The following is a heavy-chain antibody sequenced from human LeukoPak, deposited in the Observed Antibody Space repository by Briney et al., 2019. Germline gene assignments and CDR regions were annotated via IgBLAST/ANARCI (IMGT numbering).Heavy chain of an antibody. CDR3: ARVSVEMAYYYYYMDV. D-gene: IGHD5-24*01. CDR1: GGTFSSYA. CDR2: IIPIFGTA. V-gene: IGHV1-69*06. Sequence: GASVKVSCKASGGTFSSYAISWVRQAPGQGLEWMGGIIPIFGTANYAQKFQGRVTITADKSTSTAYMELSSLRSEDTAVYYCARVSVEMAYYYYYMDVWGKGTTVTVSS. J-gene: IGHJ6*03.